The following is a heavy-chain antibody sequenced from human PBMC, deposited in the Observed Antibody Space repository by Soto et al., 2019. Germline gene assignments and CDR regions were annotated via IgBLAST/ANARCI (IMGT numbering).Heavy chain of an antibody. CDR3: ARAPYRGSNSRGAFDI. CDR1: GGSISSDYY. D-gene: IGHD4-4*01. J-gene: IGHJ3*02. V-gene: IGHV4-30-4*01. CDR2: IYYSGST. Sequence: QVQMEESGPGLVKPSQTLSLTCTVSGGSISSDYYWSWIRQPPGKGLEWMGYIYYSGSTYYNPSLKRRVTISVDTAKNQFALKLGSGNAADTAVDYCARAPYRGSNSRGAFDIWGQGTMVSVSS.